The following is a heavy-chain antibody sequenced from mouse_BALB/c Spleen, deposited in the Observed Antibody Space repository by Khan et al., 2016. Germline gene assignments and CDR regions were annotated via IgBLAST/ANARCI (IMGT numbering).Heavy chain of an antibody. D-gene: IGHD1-3*01. Sequence: QVQLQQSGAELARPGASVKMSCKASGYTFTLYTMHWVKQRPGQGLEWIGYINPSSGYTNYNQKFKDKATLTADKSSSTAYMQLSSLTSEDSAVXYCARTRRSGGNHLFDYWGQGTTLTVSS. V-gene: IGHV1-4*01. CDR2: INPSSGYT. J-gene: IGHJ2*01. CDR1: GYTFTLYT. CDR3: ARTRRSGGNHLFDY.